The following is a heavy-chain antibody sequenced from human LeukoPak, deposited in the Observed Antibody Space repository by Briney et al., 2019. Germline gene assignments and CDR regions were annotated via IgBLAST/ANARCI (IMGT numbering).Heavy chain of an antibody. Sequence: PSETLSLTCAVYGGSFSGYYWSWIRQPPGKGLEWIGEINHSGSTNYNPSLKSRVTISVDTSKNQFSLKLSSVTAADTAMYYCARERYDFWSGYYGKHYWGQGTLVTVSS. CDR3: ARERYDFWSGYYGKHY. D-gene: IGHD3-3*01. V-gene: IGHV4-34*01. J-gene: IGHJ4*02. CDR2: INHSGST. CDR1: GGSFSGYY.